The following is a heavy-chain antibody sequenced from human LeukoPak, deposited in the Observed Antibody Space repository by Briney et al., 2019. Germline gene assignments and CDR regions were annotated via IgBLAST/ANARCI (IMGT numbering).Heavy chain of an antibody. CDR3: TTHSVTVSGTHF. V-gene: IGHV3-15*07. CDR1: GFTFTNAW. J-gene: IGHJ4*01. CDR2: IKSNTNGGTS. Sequence: GGSLRLSCVASGFTFTNAWMTWVRQSPGMGLEWVGRIKSNTNGGTSDYAAPVKGRFAISRDDSKNTLCLQMNSLKPEDTAMYYCTTHSVTVSGTHFWGQGALVTVSS. D-gene: IGHD1-7*01.